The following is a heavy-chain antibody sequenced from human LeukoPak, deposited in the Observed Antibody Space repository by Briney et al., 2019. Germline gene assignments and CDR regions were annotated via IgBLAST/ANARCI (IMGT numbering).Heavy chain of an antibody. CDR1: GFTFSSYG. CDR3: AKLIRPVATFYYYGTDV. D-gene: IGHD5-12*01. J-gene: IGHJ6*02. CDR2: ISYDGSNK. V-gene: IGHV3-30*18. Sequence: PGGSLRLSCAASGFTFSSYGMHWVRQAPGKGLEWVAVISYDGSNKYYADSVKGRFTISRDNSKNTLYLQMNSLRAEDTAVYYCAKLIRPVATFYYYGTDVWGQGTTVTVSS.